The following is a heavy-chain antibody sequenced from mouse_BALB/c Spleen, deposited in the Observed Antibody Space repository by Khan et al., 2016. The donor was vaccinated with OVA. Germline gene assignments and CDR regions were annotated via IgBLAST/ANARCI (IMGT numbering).Heavy chain of an antibody. CDR3: ARLAYYYDSEGFAY. D-gene: IGHD1-1*01. J-gene: IGHJ3*01. Sequence: DVMLVESGGDLVKPGGSLKLSCAASGFTFSTYGMSWVRQTPDKRLEWVATVSTGGSYTYYQDSVKGRFTISRDNAKNTLYLQMSSLKSEDTAMFYGARLAYYYDSEGFAYWGQGTLVTVSA. CDR1: GFTFSTYG. CDR2: VSTGGSYT. V-gene: IGHV5-6*02.